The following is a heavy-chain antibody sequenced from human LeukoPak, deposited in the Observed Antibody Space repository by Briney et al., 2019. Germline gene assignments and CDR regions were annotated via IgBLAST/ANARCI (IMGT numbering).Heavy chain of an antibody. CDR2: ISSSSSYI. V-gene: IGHV3-21*01. Sequence: GGSLRLSCAASGFTFSSYSMNWVRRAPGKGLEWVSSISSSSSYIYYADSVKGRFTISRDNAKNSLYLQMNSLRAEDTAVYYCARAASGYSSGGYFDLWGRGTLVTVSS. CDR1: GFTFSSYS. D-gene: IGHD6-19*01. J-gene: IGHJ2*01. CDR3: ARAASGYSSGGYFDL.